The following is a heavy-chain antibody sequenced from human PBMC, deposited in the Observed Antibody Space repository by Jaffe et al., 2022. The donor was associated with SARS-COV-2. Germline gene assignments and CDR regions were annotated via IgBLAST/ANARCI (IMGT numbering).Heavy chain of an antibody. CDR2: ISYSGNT. V-gene: IGHV4-31*03. D-gene: IGHD3-10*01. CDR1: DGSISSGGYY. Sequence: QVQLQESGPGLMKPSQTLFLTCTVSDGSISSGGYYWNWIRQHPGQGLEWIGYISYSGNTKYNPSLRSRVTISVGTSKDHFSLKLNPVTAADTAVYFCVRDTTASGEGSFDSWGQGTLVTVSS. J-gene: IGHJ4*02. CDR3: VRDTTASGEGSFDS.